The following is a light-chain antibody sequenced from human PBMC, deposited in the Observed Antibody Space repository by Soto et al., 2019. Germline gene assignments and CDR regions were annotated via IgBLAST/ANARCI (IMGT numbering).Light chain of an antibody. V-gene: IGLV1-40*01. Sequence: QSVLTQPPSVSGAPGQRVTISCTGSNSNIGAGYDVHWYQQLPGTAPKLLISNNSNRPSGVPDRFSGSKSGTSASLAITGVQAEDEADYYCQSFDSSSVVFGGGTKLTVL. CDR2: NNS. CDR3: QSFDSSSVV. J-gene: IGLJ2*01. CDR1: NSNIGAGYD.